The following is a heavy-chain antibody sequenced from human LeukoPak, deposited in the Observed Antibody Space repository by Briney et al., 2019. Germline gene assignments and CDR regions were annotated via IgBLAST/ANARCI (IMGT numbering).Heavy chain of an antibody. CDR1: GGSFSRYY. V-gene: IGHV4-34*01. Sequence: SDTLSLTCAVNGGSFSRYYWSWIRQPPGKGLEGIWEINHSGSTNYNPSLKSRVTISVDTSKNQCSLNLTSVTAADTAVYYCARELDWQQLPLRYRYYYMDVWGKGTTVTVSS. D-gene: IGHD6-13*01. J-gene: IGHJ6*03. CDR3: ARELDWQQLPLRYRYYYMDV. CDR2: INHSGST.